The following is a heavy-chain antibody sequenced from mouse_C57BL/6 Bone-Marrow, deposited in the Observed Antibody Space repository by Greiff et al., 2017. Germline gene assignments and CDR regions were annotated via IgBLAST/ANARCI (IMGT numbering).Heavy chain of an antibody. D-gene: IGHD2-5*01. CDR1: CYTFTSYW. CDR2: IDPSDSYT. V-gene: IGHV1-69*01. J-gene: IGHJ2*01. Sequence: VQLQQPGAELVMPGASVKLSCKASCYTFTSYWMHWVKQRPGQGLEWIGEIDPSDSYTNYNQKFKGKSTLTVDKSSSTAYMQLSSLTSEDSAVYYCARSTSLYSNFDYWGQGTTLTVSS. CDR3: ARSTSLYSNFDY.